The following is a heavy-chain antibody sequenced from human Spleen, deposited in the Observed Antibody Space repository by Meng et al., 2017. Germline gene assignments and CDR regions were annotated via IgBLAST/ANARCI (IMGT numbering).Heavy chain of an antibody. J-gene: IGHJ3*02. V-gene: IGHV3-21*01. D-gene: IGHD3-10*01. Sequence: GGSLRLSCAASGFTFSSYSMNWVRQAPGKGLEWVSSISSSSSYIYYADSVKGRFTISRDNAKNSLYLQMNSLRAEDTAVYYCARDEGGRIWFGELFGAFDIWGQGTMVTVSS. CDR1: GFTFSSYS. CDR3: ARDEGGRIWFGELFGAFDI. CDR2: ISSSSSYI.